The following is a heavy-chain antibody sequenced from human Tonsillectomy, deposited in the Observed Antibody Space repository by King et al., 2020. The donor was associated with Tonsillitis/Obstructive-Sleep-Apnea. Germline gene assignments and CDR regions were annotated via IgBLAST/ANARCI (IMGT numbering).Heavy chain of an antibody. V-gene: IGHV3-30*04. CDR3: ARDSGVNWFDP. CDR1: GFTFSRYA. Sequence: QLVQSVGGVVQPGRSLRLSCAASGFTFSRYAMHWVRQAPGKGLEWVAVILYDGSNKHYADSVKGRFTISRDNSKNTLYLQMNSLRAEDTAVYYCARDSGVNWFDPWGQGTLVTVSS. J-gene: IGHJ5*02. CDR2: ILYDGSNK.